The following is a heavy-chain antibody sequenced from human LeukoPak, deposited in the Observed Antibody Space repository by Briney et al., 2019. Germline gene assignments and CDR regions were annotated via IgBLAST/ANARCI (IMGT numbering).Heavy chain of an antibody. D-gene: IGHD2-2*01. V-gene: IGHV4-59*01. CDR3: ARGPPANPGTGYYYCMDV. Sequence: SETLSLTCTVSGGSISSYYWSWIRQPPGKGLEWIGYIYYSRRTNYNPSLKRRATTSVHTSKNQFSLLLSSVTADDTTVYYCARGPPANPGTGYYYCMDVWGQGTTVTVSS. CDR2: IYYSRRT. CDR1: GGSISSYY. J-gene: IGHJ6*02.